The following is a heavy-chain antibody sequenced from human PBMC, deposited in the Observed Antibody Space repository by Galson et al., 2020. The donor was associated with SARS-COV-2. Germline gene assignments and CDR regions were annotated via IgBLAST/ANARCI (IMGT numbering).Heavy chain of an antibody. D-gene: IGHD6-19*01. CDR3: ASGGGFSSGWCGY. CDR1: GFIVSEHY. Sequence: GGSLRLSCAASGFIVSEHYMDWVRQAPGKELEWFGRMRSKAHHYVPDYAPSVEGRLSISRDDAENSVFLQMKSLKTEDTAVYYCASGGGFSSGWCGYWGQGVLVTLSS. V-gene: IGHV3-72*01. J-gene: IGHJ4*02. CDR2: MRSKAHHYVP.